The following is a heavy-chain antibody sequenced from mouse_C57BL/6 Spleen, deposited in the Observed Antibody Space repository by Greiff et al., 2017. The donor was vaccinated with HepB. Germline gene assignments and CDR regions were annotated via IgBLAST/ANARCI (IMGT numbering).Heavy chain of an antibody. CDR2: IDPSDSYT. CDR3: AREGTLRSLAY. J-gene: IGHJ3*01. CDR1: GYTFTSYW. D-gene: IGHD3-3*01. V-gene: IGHV1-50*01. Sequence: QVQLQQPGAELVKPGASVKLSCKASGYTFTSYWMQWVKQRPGQGLEWIGEIDPSDSYTNYNQKFKGKATLTVDTSSSTAYMQLSSLTSEDSAVYYCAREGTLRSLAYWGQGTLDTVSA.